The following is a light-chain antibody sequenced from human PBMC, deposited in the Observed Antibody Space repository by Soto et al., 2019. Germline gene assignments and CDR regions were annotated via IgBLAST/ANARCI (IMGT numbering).Light chain of an antibody. Sequence: EVVMTQSPATLSVSPGETATLSCRASQNIRNNLVWYQQKPGQPPRLLISEASSRATGFPARFSGRGFGTDFTLTISSLQSEDVAVYYCKQNHDWPPYTFGQGTKLEIK. CDR1: QNIRNN. CDR3: KQNHDWPPYT. J-gene: IGKJ2*01. CDR2: EAS. V-gene: IGKV3D-15*01.